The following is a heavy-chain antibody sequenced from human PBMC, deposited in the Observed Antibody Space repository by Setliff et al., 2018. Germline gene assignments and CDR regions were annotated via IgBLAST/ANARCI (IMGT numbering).Heavy chain of an antibody. CDR3: ARHDARGYYSYMDV. V-gene: IGHV4-39*01. CDR1: GGSISSSDFY. Sequence: TSETLSLTCTVSGGSISSSDFYWGWIRQPPGKGLEWIGRIYYSWTTYYNPSLKSPVTISIDTSKNQFSLKLSSVTAADTAIYYCARHDARGYYSYMDVWGEGTTVTVSS. D-gene: IGHD3-10*01. CDR2: IYYSWTT. J-gene: IGHJ6*03.